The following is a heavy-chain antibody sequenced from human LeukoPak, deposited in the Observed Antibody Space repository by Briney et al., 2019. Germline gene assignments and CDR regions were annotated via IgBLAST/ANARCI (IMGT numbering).Heavy chain of an antibody. Sequence: GGSLRLSCTPSGFSLSTYSIHWVRQAPGKGLEWVAVISEDAVNKYYADSVKGRFTISRDNSKNMLFLQMNSLRRDDTALYYCARALSGYAILSSFIDLWGRGTRVTVSS. CDR2: ISEDAVNK. V-gene: IGHV3-30*04. CDR3: ARALSGYAILSSFIDL. D-gene: IGHD3-9*01. CDR1: GFSLSTYS. J-gene: IGHJ5*02.